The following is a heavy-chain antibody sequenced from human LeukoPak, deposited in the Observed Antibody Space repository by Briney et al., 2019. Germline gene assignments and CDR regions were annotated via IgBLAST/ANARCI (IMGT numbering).Heavy chain of an antibody. CDR3: ARGYYGMDV. Sequence: ASVKASCKASGYIFTGRYLYWARQTPGEGLQWMGWISPTTGDTYSAQNFQGRVTMTRDTSINTGYMELTRLTSGDTGVYFCARGYYGMDVWGQGTTVIVSS. J-gene: IGHJ6*02. CDR2: ISPTTGDT. CDR1: GYIFTGRY. V-gene: IGHV1-2*02.